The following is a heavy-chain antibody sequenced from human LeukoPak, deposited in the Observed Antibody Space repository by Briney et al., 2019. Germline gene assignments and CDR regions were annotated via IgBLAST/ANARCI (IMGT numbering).Heavy chain of an antibody. CDR1: GGSISSGGYY. J-gene: IGHJ3*02. D-gene: IGHD6-19*01. CDR2: IYYSGST. Sequence: PSQTLSLTCTVSGGSISSGGYYWSWIRQPPGKGLEWIGSIYYSGSTYYNPSLKSRVTISVDTSKNQFSLKLSSVTAADTAVYYCARLRQWPVPAFDIWGQGTMVTVSS. CDR3: ARLRQWPVPAFDI. V-gene: IGHV4-30-2*03.